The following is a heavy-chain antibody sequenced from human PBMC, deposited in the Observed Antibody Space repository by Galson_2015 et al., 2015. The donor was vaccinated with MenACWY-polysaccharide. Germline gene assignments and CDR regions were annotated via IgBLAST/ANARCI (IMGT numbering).Heavy chain of an antibody. V-gene: IGHV5-51*03. CDR2: IYPGDSDT. D-gene: IGHD1-26*01. CDR3: ARGPLVGSTWTPFDY. J-gene: IGHJ4*02. Sequence: QSGAEVKKPGESLKISCKGSGYSFTSYWIGWVRQMPGKGLEWMGIIYPGDSDTRYSPSFQGQVTISADKSINTAYLQWSSLKASDTAIYYCARGPLVGSTWTPFDYWGQGSQVTVSS. CDR1: GYSFTSYW.